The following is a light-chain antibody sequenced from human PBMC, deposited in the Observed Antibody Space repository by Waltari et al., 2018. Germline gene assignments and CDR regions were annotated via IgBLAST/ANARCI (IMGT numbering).Light chain of an antibody. Sequence: DIQMTQSPSSLSASVGDRVTTTCRASQEIRNDLAWYQQKLGKTPKRLIYGASSLLSGVPSRFSGSGSGTEFTLTISSLQPEDFATYYCLQHNSYPWTFGQGTKVEIK. V-gene: IGKV1-17*01. J-gene: IGKJ1*01. CDR1: QEIRND. CDR3: LQHNSYPWT. CDR2: GAS.